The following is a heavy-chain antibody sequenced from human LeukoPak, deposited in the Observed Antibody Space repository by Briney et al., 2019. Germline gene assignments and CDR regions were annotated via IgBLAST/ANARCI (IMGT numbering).Heavy chain of an antibody. J-gene: IGHJ3*02. CDR2: IYYSGST. D-gene: IGHD6-6*01. CDR3: ARPRGFLAARANAFDI. V-gene: IGHV4-39*01. CDR1: GGSISSSSYY. Sequence: SETLSLTCTVSGGSISSSSYYWGWIRQPPGKGLEWIGSIYYSGSTYYNPSLKSRVTISVDTSKNQFSLKLSSVTAADTAVYYCARPRGFLAARANAFDIWGQGTMVTVSS.